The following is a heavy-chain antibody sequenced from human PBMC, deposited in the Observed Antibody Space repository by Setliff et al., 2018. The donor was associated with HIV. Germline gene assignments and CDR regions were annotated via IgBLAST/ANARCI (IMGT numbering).Heavy chain of an antibody. CDR1: GFTFDDYG. J-gene: IGHJ6*03. CDR3: ARGYYQGRYSARSCSTTGCNYFYMDV. D-gene: IGHD2-2*01. Sequence: PGGSLRLSCEASGFTFDDYGMNWVRQAPGKGLEWVSGINWNGRSTGDADFVKGRFTISRDNAKNSLYLQMNSLGAEDTALYYCARGYYQGRYSARSCSTTGCNYFYMDVWGKGTTVTVSS. V-gene: IGHV3-20*04. CDR2: INWNGRST.